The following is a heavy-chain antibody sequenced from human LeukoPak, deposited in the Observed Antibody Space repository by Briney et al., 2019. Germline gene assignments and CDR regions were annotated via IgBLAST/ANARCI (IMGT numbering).Heavy chain of an antibody. V-gene: IGHV4-34*01. CDR1: GGSFSGYY. Sequence: SETLSLTCAVYGGSFSGYYWSWIRQPPGKGLEWIGEINHSGSTNYNPSLKSRVTISVDTSKNQFSLKLSSVTAADTAVYYCARRVAPQYRAYYYYYMDVWGKGTTVTVSS. CDR2: INHSGST. J-gene: IGHJ6*03. CDR3: ARRVAPQYRAYYYYYMDV. D-gene: IGHD2-15*01.